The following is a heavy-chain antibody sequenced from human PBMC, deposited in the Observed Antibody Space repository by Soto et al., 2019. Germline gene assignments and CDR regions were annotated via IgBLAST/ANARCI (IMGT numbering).Heavy chain of an antibody. CDR3: ARYRRVAVAGYTLDK. V-gene: IGHV4-59*01. D-gene: IGHD6-13*01. Sequence: SETLSLIGTVSGGSISRNYWPWIRQPPGKGLEWSGYVYNSGSTNYNPALKSRVTISEDTSKSQFSLKVNSMNAADTAVYYCARYRRVAVAGYTLDKWGQGILVTVS. CDR1: GGSISRNY. J-gene: IGHJ4*02. CDR2: VYNSGST.